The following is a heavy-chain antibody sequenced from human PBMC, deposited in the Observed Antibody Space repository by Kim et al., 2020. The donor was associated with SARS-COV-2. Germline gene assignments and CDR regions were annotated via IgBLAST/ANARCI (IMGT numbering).Heavy chain of an antibody. D-gene: IGHD6-13*01. J-gene: IGHJ6*02. Sequence: KGRFTITRDSAKNSLYLQMNSLRAEDPAVYYCARADSSWYFYYYYGMDVWGQGTTVTVSS. CDR3: ARADSSWYFYYYYGMDV. V-gene: IGHV3-11*05.